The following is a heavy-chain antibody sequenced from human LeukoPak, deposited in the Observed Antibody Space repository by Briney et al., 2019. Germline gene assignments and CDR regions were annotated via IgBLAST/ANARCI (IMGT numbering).Heavy chain of an antibody. D-gene: IGHD2-2*01. CDR3: ARGSTLGSCTSSSCHNWFDP. CDR2: ISSSSSSR. CDR1: GFTFSSYS. J-gene: IGHJ5*02. V-gene: IGHV3-21*01. Sequence: GGSLRLSCAASGFTFSSYSMNWVRQAPGKGLEWVSSISSSSSSRYYGDSVKGRFTISRDNAKNSLYLLLNSLRVEDTAVYYCARGSTLGSCTSSSCHNWFDPWGQGTLVTVSS.